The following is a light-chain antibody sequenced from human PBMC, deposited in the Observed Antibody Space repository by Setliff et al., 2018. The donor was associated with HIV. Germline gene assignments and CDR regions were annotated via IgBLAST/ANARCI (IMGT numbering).Light chain of an antibody. V-gene: IGLV1-40*01. Sequence: QSVLTQPPSLSGAPGQRVTISCTGSSSNIGAGYDVHWYKQLPGTAPKLLIYGYNNRPSGVPDRFSGSKSGTSASLAITGLQAEDEADYYCQSYDSRLSGYVFGTGTKSPS. CDR3: QSYDSRLSGYV. CDR1: SSNIGAGYD. CDR2: GYN. J-gene: IGLJ1*01.